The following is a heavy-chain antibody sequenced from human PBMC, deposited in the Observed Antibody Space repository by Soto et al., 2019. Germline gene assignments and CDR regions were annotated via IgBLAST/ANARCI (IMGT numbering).Heavy chain of an antibody. Sequence: QVQLVQSGAEVKKPGSSVKVSCKASGGTFSSYAISWVRQAPGQGLEWMGGSIPIFGTANYAQKFQGRVTITADESTSTAYMELSSLRSEDTAVYYCARGRRQAAAGHYYYYYGMDVWGQGTTVTVSS. J-gene: IGHJ6*02. V-gene: IGHV1-69*01. CDR2: SIPIFGTA. CDR1: GGTFSSYA. D-gene: IGHD6-13*01. CDR3: ARGRRQAAAGHYYYYYGMDV.